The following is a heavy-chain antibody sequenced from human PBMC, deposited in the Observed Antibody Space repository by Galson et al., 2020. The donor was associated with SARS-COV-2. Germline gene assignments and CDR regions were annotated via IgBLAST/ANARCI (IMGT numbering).Heavy chain of an antibody. CDR1: GFTFSSYC. D-gene: IGHD4-17*01. CDR2: IWYDGSNK. J-gene: IGHJ4*02. Sequence: GGSLRLSCAASGFTFSSYCMHWVRQAPGKGLEWVAVIWYDGSNKYYADSVKGRFTISRDNSKNTLYLQMNSLRAEDTAVYYCARERHDYGGNSFYFDYWGQGTLVTVSS. V-gene: IGHV3-33*01. CDR3: ARERHDYGGNSFYFDY.